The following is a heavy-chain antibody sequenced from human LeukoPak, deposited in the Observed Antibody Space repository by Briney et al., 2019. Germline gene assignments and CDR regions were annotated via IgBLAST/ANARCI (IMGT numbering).Heavy chain of an antibody. V-gene: IGHV3-15*01. Sequence: GGSLRLSCAASGFTFSNAWMTWVRQAPGQGLEWVGRIKSKTNGATTDYAATVKGRFIISRDDSKRMLYLQMNSLKTEDTAMYYCALESGQATDYWGQGTLVTVSS. CDR2: IKSKTNGATT. CDR1: GFTFSNAW. CDR3: ALESGQATDY. D-gene: IGHD3-3*01. J-gene: IGHJ4*02.